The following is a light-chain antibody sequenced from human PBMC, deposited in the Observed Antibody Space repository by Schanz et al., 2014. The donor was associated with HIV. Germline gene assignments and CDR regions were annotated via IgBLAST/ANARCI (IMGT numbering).Light chain of an antibody. V-gene: IGKV3-15*01. CDR2: GAS. CDR1: QSVSSSY. Sequence: EIVLTQSPGTLSLSPGERATLSCRASQSVSSSYLAWYQQKPGQAPRLLIYGASTRATDIPARFSGSGSGTEFTLTISSLQSEDFAVYYCQQYNNWPRTFGPGTKVDIK. J-gene: IGKJ3*01. CDR3: QQYNNWPRT.